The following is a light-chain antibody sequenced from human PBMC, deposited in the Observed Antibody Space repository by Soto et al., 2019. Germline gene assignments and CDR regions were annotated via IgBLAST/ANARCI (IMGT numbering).Light chain of an antibody. CDR2: AQS. V-gene: IGKV1-39*01. J-gene: IGKJ1*01. Sequence: DIQMTQSPSSLSASVGDRVTSTRLASQHISDYINWYQQKPGKAPKLLIYAQSNLQSGVPSRFTGSRSGTAFSLTITSLQVEDFATYYCQQYNSYSPATFGQGTKVEIK. CDR3: QQYNSYSPAT. CDR1: QHISDY.